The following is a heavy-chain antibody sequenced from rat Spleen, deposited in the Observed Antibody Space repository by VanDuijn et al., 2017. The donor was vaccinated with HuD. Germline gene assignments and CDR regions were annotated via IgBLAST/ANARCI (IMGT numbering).Heavy chain of an antibody. D-gene: IGHD1-1*01. V-gene: IGHV2-1*01. CDR1: GYSLNTSG. CDR2: IWGAGNT. Sequence: QVQLKESGPGLVQPSQTLSLTCTVSGYSLNTSGVNWVRQPPGKGLEWMGGIWGAGNTDYNSALKSRLSNSRDTSKSQVFLKRNSHQAEDTAIYFGTTVGYWGQGVMGTVSS. CDR3: TTVGY. J-gene: IGHJ2*01.